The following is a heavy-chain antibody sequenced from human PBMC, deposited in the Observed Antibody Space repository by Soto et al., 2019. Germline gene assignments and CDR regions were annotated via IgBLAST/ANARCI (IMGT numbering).Heavy chain of an antibody. CDR1: GGSFSGYQ. CDR2: INDSGNI. Sequence: QVQLQQWGAGLLKPSETLSLTCAVYGGSFSGYQWSWIRQPQGKGLEWIGEINDSGNINYNPSLKMRVTIVEDTAKKRISLKLSAATAADTAVYYCARGLIVWFGGLSRRGGSYYYVDVWGKGTTVTVSS. J-gene: IGHJ6*03. D-gene: IGHD3-10*01. CDR3: ARGLIVWFGGLSRRGGSYYYVDV. V-gene: IGHV4-34*01.